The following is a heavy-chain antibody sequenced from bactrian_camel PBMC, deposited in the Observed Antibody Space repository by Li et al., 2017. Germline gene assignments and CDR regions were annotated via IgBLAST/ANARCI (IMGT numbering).Heavy chain of an antibody. CDR2: IDSDDNT. Sequence: VQLVESGGGSVQAGGSLRLSCAASGYTGRPVCMGWFRQVPGKEREGVAIIDSDDNTVYADSVKGRFTISKDNSKNTLFLQMNSLKAEDTAMYYCATRRYCTSISPAAFGNWGQGTQVTVS. D-gene: IGHD1*01. CDR1: GYTGRPVC. J-gene: IGHJ4*01. V-gene: IGHV3S9*01. CDR3: ATRRYCTSISPAAFGN.